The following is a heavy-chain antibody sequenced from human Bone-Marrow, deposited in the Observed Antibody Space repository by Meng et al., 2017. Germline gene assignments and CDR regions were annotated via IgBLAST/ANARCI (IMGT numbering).Heavy chain of an antibody. Sequence: GESLKISCAASGFTFSSYGMHWVRQAPGKGLEWVAVIWYDGSNKYYADSVKGRFTISRDNSKNTLYLQMYSLRAEDTAVYYCARGQQWLVPRRYFDYWGQGTLVTVSS. D-gene: IGHD6-19*01. J-gene: IGHJ4*02. CDR2: IWYDGSNK. CDR1: GFTFSSYG. V-gene: IGHV3-33*01. CDR3: ARGQQWLVPRRYFDY.